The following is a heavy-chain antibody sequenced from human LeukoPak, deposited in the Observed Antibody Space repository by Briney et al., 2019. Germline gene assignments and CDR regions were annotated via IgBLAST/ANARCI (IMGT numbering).Heavy chain of an antibody. Sequence: SETLSLTCSVSGVPISTYYWSWVRQSPGKGLEGIAYVYYNGDIMYNPSLKSRVTISLDTSKNQFSLSMTSVTAADTAVYFCATTWYYDSRGYLFDDWGHGTLVTVSS. CDR1: GVPISTYY. V-gene: IGHV4-59*01. CDR3: ATTWYYDSRGYLFDD. J-gene: IGHJ4*01. D-gene: IGHD3-22*01. CDR2: VYYNGDI.